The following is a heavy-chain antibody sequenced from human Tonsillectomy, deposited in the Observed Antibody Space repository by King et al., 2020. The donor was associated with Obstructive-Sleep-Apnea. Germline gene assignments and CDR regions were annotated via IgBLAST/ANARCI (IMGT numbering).Heavy chain of an antibody. J-gene: IGHJ4*02. CDR1: GFSLSNARMG. Sequence: QVTLKESGPVLVKPTETLTLTCTVSGFSLSNARMGVSWIRQPPGKALEWLAHIFSNDEKSYSTSLKSRLTISKDISKSQVVLTMTNMDPEDTATYYCARTPEYSSSWYFDYWGQGTLVTVSS. D-gene: IGHD6-13*01. V-gene: IGHV2-26*01. CDR3: ARTPEYSSSWYFDY. CDR2: IFSNDEK.